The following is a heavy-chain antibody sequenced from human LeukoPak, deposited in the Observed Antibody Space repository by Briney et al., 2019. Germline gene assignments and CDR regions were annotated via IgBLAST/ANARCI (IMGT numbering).Heavy chain of an antibody. V-gene: IGHV3-21*01. J-gene: IGHJ6*03. CDR1: GFTFSSYT. CDR3: ARDPPYSSTYYYYYMDV. Sequence: GGSLRLSCAASGFTFSSYTMNWVRQAPGKGLEWVSSISSSSSYIYYADSVKGRFTISRDNAKNSVYLQMNSLRAEDTAVYYCARDPPYSSTYYYYYMDVWGKGTTVTVSS. CDR2: ISSSSSYI. D-gene: IGHD6-19*01.